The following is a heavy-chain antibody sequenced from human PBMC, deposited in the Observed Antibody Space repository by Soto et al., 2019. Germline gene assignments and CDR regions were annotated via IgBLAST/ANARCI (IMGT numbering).Heavy chain of an antibody. V-gene: IGHV4-34*01. CDR2: INHSGST. CDR1: GGSFSGYY. D-gene: IGHD6-19*01. J-gene: IGHJ5*02. Sequence: QVQLQQWGAGLLKPSETLSLTCAVYGGSFSGYYWSWIRQPPGKGLEWIGEINHSGSTNYNPSLKSRVTVSVDTSKTQVSLKLSSVTAADTSVYYCARGRGIAVARRWFDPWGQGTLVTVSS. CDR3: ARGRGIAVARRWFDP.